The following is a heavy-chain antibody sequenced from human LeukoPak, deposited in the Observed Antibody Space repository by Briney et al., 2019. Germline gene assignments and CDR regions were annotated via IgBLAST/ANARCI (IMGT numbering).Heavy chain of an antibody. CDR3: AKPGDTTGYYPDYCYWVV. CDR1: GFTFNSYG. D-gene: IGHD3-9*01. CDR2: IWYDGSNK. J-gene: IGHJ6*03. Sequence: GRSLRLSCAASGFTFNSYGMHWVRQAPGKGLEGVAGIWYDGSNKYYADSVRSRFTISRDNSKKTLYLQINRMRAEDTAASKCAKPGDTTGYYPDYCYWVVWGEGTTVSVPS. V-gene: IGHV3-33*06.